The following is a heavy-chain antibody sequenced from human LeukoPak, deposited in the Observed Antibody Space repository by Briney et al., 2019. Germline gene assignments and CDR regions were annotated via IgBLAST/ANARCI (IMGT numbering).Heavy chain of an antibody. CDR2: ISTSGNTI. CDR1: GFTFRSYE. J-gene: IGHJ6*02. D-gene: IGHD2-21*01. CDR3: ARVRDNYYYYGMDV. Sequence: GGSLRLSCAASGFTFRSYEMNWVRQAPGKGLEWVSSISTSGNTIYYADSVKGRFTISRDNAKNSLYLQMNSLRDEDTAVYYCARVRDNYYYYGMDVWGQGTTVTVFS. V-gene: IGHV3-48*03.